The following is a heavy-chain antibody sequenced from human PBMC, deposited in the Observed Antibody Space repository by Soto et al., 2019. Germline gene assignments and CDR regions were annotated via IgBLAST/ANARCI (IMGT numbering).Heavy chain of an antibody. Sequence: WGSLRLSCAASGFTFSSYWMHWVRQAPGKGLVWVSRINSDGSSTSYADSVKGRFTISRDNAKNTLYLQMNSLRAEDTAVYYCARGGSIQLWLFRGGWFDPWGHGTLVTVSS. CDR1: GFTFSSYW. V-gene: IGHV3-74*01. J-gene: IGHJ5*02. CDR2: INSDGSST. CDR3: ARGGSIQLWLFRGGWFDP. D-gene: IGHD5-18*01.